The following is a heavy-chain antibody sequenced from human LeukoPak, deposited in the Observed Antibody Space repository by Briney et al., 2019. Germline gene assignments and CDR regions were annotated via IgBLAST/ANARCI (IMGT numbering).Heavy chain of an antibody. CDR1: GFTFSTYG. CDR3: TKWNGYADY. Sequence: PTGGSLRLSCAASGFTFSTYGITWVRQAPGKGLEWVSGVSGSSGNTYYVDSVKGRFTISRDNSKNTVYLQMNSLRAEDSALYYCTKWNGYADYWGQGILVTVSS. J-gene: IGHJ4*02. D-gene: IGHD5-12*01. V-gene: IGHV3-23*01. CDR2: VSGSSGNT.